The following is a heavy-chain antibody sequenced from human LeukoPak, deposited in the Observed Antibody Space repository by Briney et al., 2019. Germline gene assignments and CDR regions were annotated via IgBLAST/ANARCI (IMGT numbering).Heavy chain of an antibody. V-gene: IGHV3-66*01. CDR3: ARATYSSGPMDV. CDR2: IYSGGTT. CDR1: GFTVSRNY. J-gene: IGHJ6*02. Sequence: GGSLRLSCAASGFTVSRNYMNWVRQAPGKGLEWVSVIYSGGTTYYADSVKGRFGISRDNSKNTLYLQMNSLRVEDTAVYYCARATYSSGPMDVWGQGTTVTVSS. D-gene: IGHD6-19*01.